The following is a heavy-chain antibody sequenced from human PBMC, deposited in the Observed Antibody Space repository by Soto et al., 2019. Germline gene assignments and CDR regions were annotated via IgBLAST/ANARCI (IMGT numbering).Heavy chain of an antibody. V-gene: IGHV1-69*08. CDR2: IIPILGIA. J-gene: IGHJ6*02. D-gene: IGHD3-9*01. Sequence: QVQLVQSGAEVKKPGSSVKVSCKASGGTFSSYTISWVRQAPGQGLEWMGRIIPILGIANYAQKFQGRVTDNPGQTQSTGEIGVSRLGSEDTGVYYCARDPPFRYFGWLLNPTYYYYGMDVWGQGTTVTVSS. CDR1: GGTFSSYT. CDR3: ARDPPFRYFGWLLNPTYYYYGMDV.